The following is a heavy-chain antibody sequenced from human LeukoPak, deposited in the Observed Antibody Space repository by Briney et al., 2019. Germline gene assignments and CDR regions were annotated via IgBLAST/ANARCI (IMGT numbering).Heavy chain of an antibody. D-gene: IGHD6-19*01. Sequence: GGSLRLSCAASGFTFSSYSMNWVRQAPGKGLEWVSSISSSSSYIYYADSVKGRFTISRDNAKNSLYLQMNSLRAEDTAVYYCARDGIAVAGFPFDYWGRGTLVTFS. V-gene: IGHV3-21*01. CDR2: ISSSSSYI. CDR1: GFTFSSYS. J-gene: IGHJ4*02. CDR3: ARDGIAVAGFPFDY.